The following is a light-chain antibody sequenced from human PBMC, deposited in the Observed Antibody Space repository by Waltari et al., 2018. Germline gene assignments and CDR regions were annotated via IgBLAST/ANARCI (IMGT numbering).Light chain of an antibody. CDR2: EAS. Sequence: TQLPLSPSTLSAPVVTRVTITCRASHSISTWLAWYQQKPGKAPKLLIYEASSLEKGVPSRFSGSGSGTEFTLTISSLQPDDFATYYCQQYNTYPIPFGRGTKVDIK. V-gene: IGKV1-5*03. CDR1: HSISTW. CDR3: QQYNTYPIP. J-gene: IGKJ3*01.